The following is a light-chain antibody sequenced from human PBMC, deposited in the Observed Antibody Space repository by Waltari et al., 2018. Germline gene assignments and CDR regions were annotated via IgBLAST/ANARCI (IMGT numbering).Light chain of an antibody. CDR3: QQYQKSPWT. Sequence: EIVSTQSPGTLSMSPGERATPSSRASQSVSSRYLVWYQHKPGQAPRLLIYGASSRATGIPERFSGSGSGTDFTLTISRLEPEDFGSYYCQQYQKSPWTFGQGTKVEIK. CDR1: QSVSSRY. J-gene: IGKJ1*01. CDR2: GAS. V-gene: IGKV3-20*01.